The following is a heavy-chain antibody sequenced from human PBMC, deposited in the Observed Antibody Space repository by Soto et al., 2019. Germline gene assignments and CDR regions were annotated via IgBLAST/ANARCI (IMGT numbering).Heavy chain of an antibody. CDR3: ARDPKTIGGQFRAYNWLDS. CDR1: GFSFSNYA. Sequence: GGSLRLSCAASGFSFSNYAMNWVRQAPGKGLEWVLVISGSGGSASYADSVQGRFTISRDTSENTLYLEMNSLTAADTAVYYCARDPKTIGGQFRAYNWLDSWGQGALVTVSS. CDR2: ISGSGGSA. D-gene: IGHD1-7*01. J-gene: IGHJ5*01. V-gene: IGHV3-23*01.